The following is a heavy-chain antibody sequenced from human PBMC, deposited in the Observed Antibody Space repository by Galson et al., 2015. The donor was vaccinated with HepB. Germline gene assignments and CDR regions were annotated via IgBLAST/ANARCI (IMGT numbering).Heavy chain of an antibody. CDR2: IYYSGST. D-gene: IGHD2-2*01. Sequence: LSLTCTVSGGSISSGGYYWSWLRQHPGKGLEWIGYIYYSGSTYYNPSLKSRVTVSVDTSKNQFSLKLSSVTAADTAVYYCARDRPRTKGYCSSTSCYDGMDVWGQGTTVTVSS. CDR1: GGSISSGGYY. J-gene: IGHJ6*02. CDR3: ARDRPRTKGYCSSTSCYDGMDV. V-gene: IGHV4-31*03.